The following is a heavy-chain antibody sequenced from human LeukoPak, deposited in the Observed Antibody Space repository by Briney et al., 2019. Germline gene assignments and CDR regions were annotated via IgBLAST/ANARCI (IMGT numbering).Heavy chain of an antibody. CDR3: AGLAPHCPLDY. V-gene: IGHV4-61*01. J-gene: IGHJ4*02. Sequence: PSETPSLTCSVSGGSVSSDSYFWNWVRQPPGKGLEWIGYIYSSGSTNYNRSLKSRVTISLDTSKNQFSLKLSSVTAADTAVYYCAGLAPHCPLDYWGQGTPVTVSS. D-gene: IGHD1-14*01. CDR2: IYSSGST. CDR1: GGSVSSDSYF.